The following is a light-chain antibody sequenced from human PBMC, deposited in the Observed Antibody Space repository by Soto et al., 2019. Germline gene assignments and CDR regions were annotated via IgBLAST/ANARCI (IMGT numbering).Light chain of an antibody. V-gene: IGKV1-33*01. J-gene: IGKJ3*01. CDR1: QAISNH. Sequence: DIQMTQSPSSLSASVGDRVTITCQASQAISNHLNWYQQKPGKAPKLLIYDVSNLETGVPSRFSGSGSGTDFTFTISSLQPDDFATYYCQQYDNLSGRLTFGPGTKLDFK. CDR3: QQYDNLSGRLT. CDR2: DVS.